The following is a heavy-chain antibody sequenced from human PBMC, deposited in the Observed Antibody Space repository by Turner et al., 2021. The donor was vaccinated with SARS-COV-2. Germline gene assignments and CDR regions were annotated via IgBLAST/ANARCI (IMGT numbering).Heavy chain of an antibody. CDR2: FSAGGGST. J-gene: IGHJ4*02. V-gene: IGHV3-23*01. CDR3: AKVPPSGDYFDY. D-gene: IGHD6-25*01. Sequence: EVQLLESGGCLVQPGGSLRLSCAASGFTLSSYAMSWVRQAPGKGLEWVSAFSAGGGSTYYADSVKGRFTISRDNSKNTLYLQMNSLRAEDTAVYYCAKVPPSGDYFDYWGQGTLVTVSS. CDR1: GFTLSSYA.